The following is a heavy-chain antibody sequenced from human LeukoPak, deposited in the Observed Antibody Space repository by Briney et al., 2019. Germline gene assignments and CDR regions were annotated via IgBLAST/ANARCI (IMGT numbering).Heavy chain of an antibody. CDR3: ARGGYHHGFDI. V-gene: IGHV3-74*01. D-gene: IGHD2-15*01. J-gene: IGHJ3*02. CDR2: INSDGSDT. Sequence: GSLRLSCAASGFTFNSYWFHWVRQAPGKGLVWVSRINSDGSDTIYAASLKARFTISRDNAKSTVYLQMNSLKAEDTAVYYCARGGYHHGFDIWGQGTMVTVSS. CDR1: GFTFNSYW.